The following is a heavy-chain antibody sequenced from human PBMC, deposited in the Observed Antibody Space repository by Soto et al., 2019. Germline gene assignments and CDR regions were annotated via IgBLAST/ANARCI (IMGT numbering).Heavy chain of an antibody. Sequence: QVQLQESGPGLVEPSQTLSLTCTVSGGSISGEGYYWSWIRQYSGRVLEWIGYIHYSGSTYYNPSLKSRVTISVDTSKTQFFLKLNSMTAADTAVYYCARAWTAEAGWANWFDRWGQGTLVIVSS. CDR1: GGSISGEGYY. V-gene: IGHV4-31*03. J-gene: IGHJ5*02. CDR2: IHYSGST. D-gene: IGHD6-13*01. CDR3: ARAWTAEAGWANWFDR.